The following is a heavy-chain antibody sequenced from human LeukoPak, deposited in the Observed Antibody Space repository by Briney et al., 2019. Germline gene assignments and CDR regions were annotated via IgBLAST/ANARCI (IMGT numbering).Heavy chain of an antibody. J-gene: IGHJ6*02. CDR2: IYYSGTI. CDR3: ARDRVVASSYYYGMDV. V-gene: IGHV4-30-4*01. Sequence: SETLSLTCTVSGISINSDGGYWSWIRQAPGKGLEWIGYIYYSGTIHLNPSLKSRISMSMDTSKNQFFLKATSVTAADTAVYYCARDRVVASSYYYGMDVWGQGTTVIVSS. CDR1: GISINSDGGY. D-gene: IGHD2-15*01.